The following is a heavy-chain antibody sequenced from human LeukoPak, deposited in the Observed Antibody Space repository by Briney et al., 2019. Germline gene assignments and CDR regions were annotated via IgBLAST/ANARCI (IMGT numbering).Heavy chain of an antibody. V-gene: IGHV4-39*01. D-gene: IGHD3-22*01. Sequence: PSETLSLTCTVSGGSISSSSYYWGWIRQPPGKGLEWIGSIYYSGSTYYNPSLKSRVTISVDTSKNQFSLRLTSVTAADTAVYFCANYYDSRGHYLFDFWGQGTLVTVSS. J-gene: IGHJ4*02. CDR3: ANYYDSRGHYLFDF. CDR2: IYYSGST. CDR1: GGSISSSSYY.